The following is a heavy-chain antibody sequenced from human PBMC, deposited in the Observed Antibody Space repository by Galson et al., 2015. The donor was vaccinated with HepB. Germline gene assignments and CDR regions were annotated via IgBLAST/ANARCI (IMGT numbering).Heavy chain of an antibody. CDR2: IWYDGSNK. D-gene: IGHD1-1*01. CDR3: TRGPYNTYGMFEN. J-gene: IGHJ1*01. CDR1: GFNFSSYG. Sequence: SLRLSCAASGFNFSSYGMHWVRQAPGKGLEWVAVIWYDGSNKYYADSVKGRFTISRDNSKNTLYLQMNSLRAEDTAVYYCTRGPYNTYGMFENWGQGALVIVSS. V-gene: IGHV3-33*01.